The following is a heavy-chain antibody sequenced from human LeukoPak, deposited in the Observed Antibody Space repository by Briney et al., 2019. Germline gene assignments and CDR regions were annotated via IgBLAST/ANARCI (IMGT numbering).Heavy chain of an antibody. D-gene: IGHD6-13*01. CDR2: IYYSGST. V-gene: IGHV4-59*12. CDR3: ASIYSSSWYAQFDY. J-gene: IGHJ4*02. Sequence: PSETLSLTCTVSGGSISSYYWSWIRQPPGKGLEWIGYIYYSGSTNYNPSLKSRVTISVDTSKNQFSLKLSSVTAADTAVYYCASIYSSSWYAQFDYWGQGTLVTDSS. CDR1: GGSISSYY.